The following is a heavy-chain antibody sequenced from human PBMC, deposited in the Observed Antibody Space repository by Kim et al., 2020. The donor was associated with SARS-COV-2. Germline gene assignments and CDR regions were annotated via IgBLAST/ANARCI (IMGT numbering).Heavy chain of an antibody. D-gene: IGHD3-10*01. CDR3: AKADGSGRYYGMDV. V-gene: IGHV3-30*18. Sequence: GGSLRLSCAASGFTFSSYGMHWVRQAPGKGLEWVAVISYDGSNKYYADSVKGRFTISRDNSKNTLYLQMNSLRAEDTAVYYCAKADGSGRYYGMDVWGQG. J-gene: IGHJ6*02. CDR1: GFTFSSYG. CDR2: ISYDGSNK.